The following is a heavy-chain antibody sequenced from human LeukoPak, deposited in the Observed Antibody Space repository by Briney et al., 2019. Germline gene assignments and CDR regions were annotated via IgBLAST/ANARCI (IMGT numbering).Heavy chain of an antibody. CDR3: ARAPYDILTGYSPYYFDS. CDR2: SAIVGDT. J-gene: IGHJ4*02. V-gene: IGHV3-13*04. Sequence: GGSLRLSCAASGFTFSSYDMRWVRQATRKGLEWVSDSAIVGDTYYLGSVKGRITISRENAENSLYLQMNSLRAEDTAVYYCARAPYDILTGYSPYYFDSWGQGTLVTVSS. CDR1: GFTFSSYD. D-gene: IGHD3-9*01.